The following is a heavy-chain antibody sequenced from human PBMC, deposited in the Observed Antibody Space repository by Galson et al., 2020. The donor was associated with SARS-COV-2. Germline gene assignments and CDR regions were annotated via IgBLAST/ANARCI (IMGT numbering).Heavy chain of an antibody. CDR3: ARDEDYYESSGYLGFDL. Sequence: GESLKISCKASGYTFNSYGITWVRQAPGQGLEWMGWISAYNGNTNYAQKLQGRVILTTDTSTNTAYMELRSLRSDDTAVYYCARDEDYYESSGYLGFDLWGQGTLVTVSS. V-gene: IGHV1-18*01. D-gene: IGHD3-22*01. CDR1: GYTFNSYG. J-gene: IGHJ5*02. CDR2: ISAYNGNT.